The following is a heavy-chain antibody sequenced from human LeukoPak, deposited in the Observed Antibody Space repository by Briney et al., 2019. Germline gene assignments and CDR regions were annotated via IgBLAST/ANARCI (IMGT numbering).Heavy chain of an antibody. CDR3: ARGRGLGQYYDFWSGYYGARGAFDI. J-gene: IGHJ3*02. CDR1: GYTFTSYA. Sequence: GASVKVSCKASGYTFTSYAMHWVRQAPGQRLEWMGWINAGNGNAKYSQKFQGRVTITRDTSASTAYMELSSLRSEDTAVYYCARGRGLGQYYDFWSGYYGARGAFDIWGQGTMVTVSS. V-gene: IGHV1-3*01. CDR2: INAGNGNA. D-gene: IGHD3-3*01.